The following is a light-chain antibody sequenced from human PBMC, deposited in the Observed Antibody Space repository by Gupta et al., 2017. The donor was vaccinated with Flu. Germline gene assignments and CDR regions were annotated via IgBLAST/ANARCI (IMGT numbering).Light chain of an antibody. CDR3: QAWDSNNEV. J-gene: IGLJ2*01. CDR2: EDN. CDR1: KLGDRY. Sequence: SSPLTQTPSVSVSPGQTASIACSGDKLGDRYACWYQQKSGQSPVLVISEDNKRPSGSPERFSGSNSGNTATLTISGTQARDEADYFWQAWDSNNEVFGGGTKLTVL. V-gene: IGLV3-1*01.